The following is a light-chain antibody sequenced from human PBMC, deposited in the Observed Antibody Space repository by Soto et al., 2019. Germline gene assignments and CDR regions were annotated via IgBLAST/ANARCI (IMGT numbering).Light chain of an antibody. Sequence: VMTQSPATMSVSPGERVTLSCRSSQSVADNLAWFQQKPGQGPRLLIYGASTRATGIPARFSGSGSETDFTLTVSSLRSEDSAVYYCQQYNYWPITFGQGTRLEIK. J-gene: IGKJ5*01. CDR1: QSVADN. V-gene: IGKV3-15*01. CDR2: GAS. CDR3: QQYNYWPIT.